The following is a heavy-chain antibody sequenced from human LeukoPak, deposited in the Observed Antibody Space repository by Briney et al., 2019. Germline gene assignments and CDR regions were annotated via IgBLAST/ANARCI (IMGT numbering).Heavy chain of an antibody. CDR1: EYTFTDYA. CDR2: INAGNGKT. J-gene: IGHJ4*02. V-gene: IGHV1-3*01. CDR3: ARGRWSATTASYYLDF. D-gene: IGHD5-24*01. Sequence: ASVKVSCKASEYTFTDYAINWVRLAPGQRLEWMGWINAGNGKTRYSQRFQGRVTITRDTSASTAYMELSSLTSEDMAVYYCARGRWSATTASYYLDFWGQGTLVTVSS.